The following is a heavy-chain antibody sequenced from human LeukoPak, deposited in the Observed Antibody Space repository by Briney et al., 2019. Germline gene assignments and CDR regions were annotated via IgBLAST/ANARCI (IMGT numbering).Heavy chain of an antibody. Sequence: PGGSLRLSCAVSGFTFSSYAMAWVRQAPGKGLEWVSGISGSGSSAYYADSVKGRFTISRDNSKNTLYVQMNSLRAEDTAVYYCAKGDSRSDYFYYMDVWGKGTTVTVSS. CDR3: AKGDSRSDYFYYMDV. V-gene: IGHV3-23*01. D-gene: IGHD6-6*01. CDR1: GFTFSSYA. CDR2: ISGSGSSA. J-gene: IGHJ6*03.